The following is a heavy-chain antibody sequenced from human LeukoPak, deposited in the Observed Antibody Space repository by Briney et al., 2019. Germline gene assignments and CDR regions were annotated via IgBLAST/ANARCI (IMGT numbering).Heavy chain of an antibody. CDR3: ARGGESDYGDYPNDYYGMDV. V-gene: IGHV3-74*01. CDR1: AFTFSSYW. D-gene: IGHD4-17*01. Sequence: PGGSLRLSCAASAFTFSSYWMHWVRQAPGKGLVWVSRINPDGSSKTYADSVKGRFTISRDNAKNTLYLQMNSLRAEDTAVYYCARGGESDYGDYPNDYYGMDVWGQGTTVTVSS. J-gene: IGHJ6*02. CDR2: INPDGSSK.